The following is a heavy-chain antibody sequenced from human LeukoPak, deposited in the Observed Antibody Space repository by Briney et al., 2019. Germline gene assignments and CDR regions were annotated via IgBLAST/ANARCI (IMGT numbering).Heavy chain of an antibody. V-gene: IGHV4-59*08. D-gene: IGHD3-22*01. CDR1: GGSISSYY. J-gene: IGHJ3*02. CDR2: IYYSGST. CDR3: ARKSDYYDSSGYYEDAFDI. Sequence: SETLSLTCTVSGGSISSYYWSWIRQPPGKGLEWIGYIYYSGSTNYNPSLKSRVTISVDTSKNQFSLKLSSVTAADTAVYYCARKSDYYDSSGYYEDAFDIWGQGTMVTVSS.